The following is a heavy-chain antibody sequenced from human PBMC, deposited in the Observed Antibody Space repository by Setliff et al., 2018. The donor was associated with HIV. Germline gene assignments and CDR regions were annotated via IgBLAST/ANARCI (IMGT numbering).Heavy chain of an antibody. CDR3: ARSSGGPFDY. Sequence: ASVKVSCKASGYSFSTNGISWVRQAPGQGLEWMGWISAYNGNTNYAQKFQGRVTMTTDTSTSTASMELRSLRSDDTAVYYCARSSGGPFDYWGQGTLVTVSS. D-gene: IGHD6-19*01. CDR2: ISAYNGNT. V-gene: IGHV1-18*01. J-gene: IGHJ4*02. CDR1: GYSFSTNG.